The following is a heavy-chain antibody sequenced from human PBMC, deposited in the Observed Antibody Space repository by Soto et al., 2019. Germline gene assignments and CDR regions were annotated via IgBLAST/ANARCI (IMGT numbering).Heavy chain of an antibody. D-gene: IGHD6-19*01. CDR1: GFTFSSYE. CDR2: ISNSGSI. J-gene: IGHJ5*01. V-gene: IGHV3-48*03. Sequence: GGSLRLSCAASGFTFSSYEMNWVRQAPGKGLEWVSYISNSGSINYADSVKGRFTISRDNAKNSLYLQMNSLRAEDTAVYYCARGIAVAGTWWSDSWGQGTLVTVSS. CDR3: ARGIAVAGTWWSDS.